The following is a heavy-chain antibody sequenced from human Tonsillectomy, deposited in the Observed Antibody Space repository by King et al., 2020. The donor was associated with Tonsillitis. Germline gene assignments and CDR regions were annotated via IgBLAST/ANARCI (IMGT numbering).Heavy chain of an antibody. J-gene: IGHJ6*02. Sequence: QLVQSGAEVKKPGSSVKVSCKASGGTFSNYTITWVRQAPGQGLEWMGVIIPIFGTTNYAQKLQGRVTITADESTTTAYMQLTSLRSEDTAVYYCARDQGYSYGYYYYYCMDVWGQGTTVTVSS. CDR2: IIPIFGTT. CDR3: ARDQGYSYGYYYYYCMDV. V-gene: IGHV1-69*12. CDR1: GGTFSNYT. D-gene: IGHD5-18*01.